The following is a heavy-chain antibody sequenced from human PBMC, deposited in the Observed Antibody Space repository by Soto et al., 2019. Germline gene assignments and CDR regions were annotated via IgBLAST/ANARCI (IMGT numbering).Heavy chain of an antibody. J-gene: IGHJ6*02. CDR2: IYYSGST. V-gene: IGHV4-31*03. CDR3: ARVGSGTNFYYGMDV. D-gene: IGHD3-10*01. CDR1: GGSISSGGYY. Sequence: QVQLQESGPGLVKPSQTLSLTCTVSGGSISSGGYYWNWIRQHPGKGLEWIGYIYYSGSTNYNPSLKSRIPISVDTSKTQFSLNLNSVTAADTAVYYCARVGSGTNFYYGMDVWGQGTTVTVSS.